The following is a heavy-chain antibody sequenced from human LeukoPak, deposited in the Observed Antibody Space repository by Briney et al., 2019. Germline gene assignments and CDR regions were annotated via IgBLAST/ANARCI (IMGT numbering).Heavy chain of an antibody. Sequence: VQRGGSLRLSCAASEFIFSDYAMGWVRQAPGKGLEWVSTIDKTTYPTFYADSVKGRFTISRDNSKNTLYLQMNSLRAEDTAVYYCAKDGDSSGYYYYFDYWGQGTLVTVSS. CDR2: IDKTTYPT. CDR1: EFIFSDYA. D-gene: IGHD3-22*01. V-gene: IGHV3-23*01. J-gene: IGHJ4*02. CDR3: AKDGDSSGYYYYFDY.